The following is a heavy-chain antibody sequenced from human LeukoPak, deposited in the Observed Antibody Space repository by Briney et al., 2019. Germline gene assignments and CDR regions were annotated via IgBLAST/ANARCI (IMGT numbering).Heavy chain of an antibody. CDR1: GGSISSSNW. J-gene: IGHJ4*02. CDR2: IYHSGST. D-gene: IGHD4-17*01. V-gene: IGHV4-4*02. CDR3: ARVLYGDRNYFDY. Sequence: SETLSLTCAVSGGSISSSNWWSWVRQPPGKGLEWIGEIYHSGSTNYIPSLESRVTISIDKSENQFSLELSSATAADTAVYYCARVLYGDRNYFDYWGQGALVTVSS.